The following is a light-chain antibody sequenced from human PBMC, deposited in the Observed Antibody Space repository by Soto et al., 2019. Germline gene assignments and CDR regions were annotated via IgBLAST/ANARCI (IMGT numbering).Light chain of an antibody. Sequence: QSVLTQPASVSGSPGQSITISCTGTNSDVGNYNLVSWYQQHPGKAPKLMMYEVTKRPSGVSNRFSGSKSGNTASLTISGLQAGDEADYYCCSYAGSATWVFGGGTKLTVL. CDR1: NSDVGNYNL. CDR3: CSYAGSATWV. CDR2: EVT. J-gene: IGLJ3*02. V-gene: IGLV2-23*02.